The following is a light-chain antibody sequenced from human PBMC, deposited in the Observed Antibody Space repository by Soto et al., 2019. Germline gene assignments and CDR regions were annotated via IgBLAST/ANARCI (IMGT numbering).Light chain of an antibody. V-gene: IGKV3-11*01. Sequence: EIVWTQSPGTLSLSPGERATLSRRASQSVKTFLVWYQQRPGQAPRLIIYDASHRAAGIPARFSGSGFGTDFTLTISSLEPEDAAVYYCQQRSNWPPITFGQGTRLEIK. J-gene: IGKJ5*01. CDR3: QQRSNWPPIT. CDR2: DAS. CDR1: QSVKTF.